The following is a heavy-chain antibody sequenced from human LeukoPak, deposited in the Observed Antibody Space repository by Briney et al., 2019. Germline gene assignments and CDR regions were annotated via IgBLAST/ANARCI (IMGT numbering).Heavy chain of an antibody. V-gene: IGHV3-64D*06. CDR1: GFVFSIYT. D-gene: IGHD3-16*01. CDR2: ISGSGNGFSI. CDR3: VKDFGRVRGTPDS. J-gene: IGHJ4*02. Sequence: PGGSLRLSCSASGFVFSIYTMYWVRQTPGKGPEYVSTISGSGNGFSIYYADSVKGRFTISRDDSKSILYLQMNGLRSEDTVVYYCVKDFGRVRGTPDSWGQGTLVTVSS.